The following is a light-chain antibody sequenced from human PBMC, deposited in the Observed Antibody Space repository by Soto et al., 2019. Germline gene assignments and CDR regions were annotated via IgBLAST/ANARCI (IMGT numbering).Light chain of an antibody. V-gene: IGLV2-14*02. CDR1: SSDVGSYNL. CDR2: EVS. Sequence: QSALTQPASVSGSPGQSITISCIGTSSDVGSYNLVSWYQQHPGKAPKVLIYEVSERPSGVSNRFSGSKSGNTASLTISGLQAEDEAEYYCSSFTSSSTLVVFGGGTKVTVL. CDR3: SSFTSSSTLVV. J-gene: IGLJ2*01.